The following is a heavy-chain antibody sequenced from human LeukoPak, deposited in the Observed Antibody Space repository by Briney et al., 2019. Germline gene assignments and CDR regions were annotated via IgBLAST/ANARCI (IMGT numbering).Heavy chain of an antibody. J-gene: IGHJ4*02. D-gene: IGHD1-26*01. V-gene: IGHV3-9*01. CDR2: ISWNSGSI. CDR3: AKGWELLSPLDY. CDR1: GFTFDDYA. Sequence: GGSLRLSCAASGFTFDDYAMHWVRQAPGKGLEWVSGISWNSGSIGYADSVKGRFTISRDNAKNSLHLQMNSLRAEDTALYYCAKGWELLSPLDYWGQGTLVTVSS.